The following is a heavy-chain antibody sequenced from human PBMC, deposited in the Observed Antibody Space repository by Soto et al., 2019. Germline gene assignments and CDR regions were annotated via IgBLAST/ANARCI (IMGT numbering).Heavy chain of an antibody. Sequence: PQTPLPPRALSRGSVSSNNASLDWGGASPPRGLEWLGRTYFRSKWYNDYAVSVKSRIIINPDTSNNQFSLQLNSVTPEDTAVYFCAKGDNLGPKTGYAFDPWGQGIMVTVSS. J-gene: IGHJ5*02. CDR1: RGSVSSNNAS. CDR2: TYFRSKWYN. D-gene: IGHD5-12*01. CDR3: AKGDNLGPKTGYAFDP. V-gene: IGHV6-1*01.